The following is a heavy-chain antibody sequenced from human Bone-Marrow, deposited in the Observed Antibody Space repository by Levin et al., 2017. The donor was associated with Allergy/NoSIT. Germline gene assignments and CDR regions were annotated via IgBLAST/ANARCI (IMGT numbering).Heavy chain of an antibody. CDR3: AKERFLLDY. J-gene: IGHJ4*02. D-gene: IGHD3-16*01. Sequence: PGGSLRLSCAASGFIFSSDGMHWVRQAPGKGLEWVALISNDGSNKFYADPVKGRFTISRDNTKNTLYLQTNNLRPNDTAVYYCAKERFLLDYWGQGTLVTVSS. V-gene: IGHV3-30*18. CDR1: GFIFSSDG. CDR2: ISNDGSNK.